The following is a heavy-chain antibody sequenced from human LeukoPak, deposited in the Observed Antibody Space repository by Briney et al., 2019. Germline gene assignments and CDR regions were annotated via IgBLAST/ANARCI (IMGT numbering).Heavy chain of an antibody. V-gene: IGHV3-30*18. Sequence: HSGGSLRLSCAASEFTFSSYGMHWVRQAPGKGLEWVAVISYDGSNKYYADSVKGRFTISRDNSKNTLYLQMNSLRAEDTAVYYCAKDLEAGSPFDYWGQGTLVTVSS. CDR3: AKDLEAGSPFDY. D-gene: IGHD3-10*01. CDR1: EFTFSSYG. J-gene: IGHJ4*02. CDR2: ISYDGSNK.